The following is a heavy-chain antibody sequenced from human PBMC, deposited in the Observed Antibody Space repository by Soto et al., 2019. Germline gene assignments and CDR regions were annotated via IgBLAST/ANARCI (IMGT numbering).Heavy chain of an antibody. CDR3: ANDHDEDFGYDLDYFNS. V-gene: IGHV3-9*01. CDR2: ISWEGGSI. J-gene: IGHJ4*02. D-gene: IGHD5-12*01. Sequence: EVQLVESGGGLVQPGRALRLSCAASGFNFDDFAMHWVRRAPGKGLEWVSGISWEGGSIGYADSVKGRFIISRDNAKNSLFLQMNSLTADDTTLYYCANDHDEDFGYDLDYFNSWGQGTQITVS. CDR1: GFNFDDFA.